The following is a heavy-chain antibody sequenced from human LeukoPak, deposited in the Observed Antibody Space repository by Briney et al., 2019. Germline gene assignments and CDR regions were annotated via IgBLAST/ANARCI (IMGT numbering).Heavy chain of an antibody. CDR1: GLTVSSNY. J-gene: IGHJ4*02. CDR2: IYDGGRT. Sequence: GGSLRLSCAVSGLTVSSNYMSWVRQAPGKGLEWVSVIYDGGRTDYADSAKGRFTISRDNSKNTLYLQMNSLTVEDTAVYYCTRRSPGSSSWYDYWGQGTLVTVSS. V-gene: IGHV3-53*01. D-gene: IGHD6-13*01. CDR3: TRRSPGSSSWYDY.